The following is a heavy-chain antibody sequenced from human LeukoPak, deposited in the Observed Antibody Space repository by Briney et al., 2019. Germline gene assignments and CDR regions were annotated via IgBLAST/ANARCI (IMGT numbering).Heavy chain of an antibody. CDR3: ARGYRGHYDSSGYPDY. CDR2: MNPNSGNT. J-gene: IGHJ4*02. D-gene: IGHD3-22*01. V-gene: IGHV1-8*01. CDR1: GYTFTSYD. Sequence: ASVKVSCKASGYTFTSYDINWVRQATGQGLEWMGWMNPNSGNTGYAQKFQGRVTMTRNTSISTAYMELSSLRSEDTAVYYCARGYRGHYDSSGYPDYWGQGTLVTASS.